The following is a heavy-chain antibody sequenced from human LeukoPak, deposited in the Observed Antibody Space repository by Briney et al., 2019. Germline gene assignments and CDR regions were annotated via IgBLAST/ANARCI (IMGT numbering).Heavy chain of an antibody. Sequence: GGSLRLSCGASGFTFSSYAMHWVRQAPGKGLEWVAVISYDGSNKDYADSVKGRFTISRDDSKNTLFLQMNSLRIDDTAVYYCARLKAVAGPHYYFDYWGQGTLVTVSS. CDR2: ISYDGSNK. V-gene: IGHV3-30*04. CDR3: ARLKAVAGPHYYFDY. J-gene: IGHJ4*02. CDR1: GFTFSSYA. D-gene: IGHD6-19*01.